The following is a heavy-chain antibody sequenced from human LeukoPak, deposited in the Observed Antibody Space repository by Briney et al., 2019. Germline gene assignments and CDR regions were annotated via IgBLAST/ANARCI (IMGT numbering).Heavy chain of an antibody. CDR1: GGSISSYY. V-gene: IGHV4-59*01. CDR3: ARARDILTGHAFDI. CDR2: IYYSGST. D-gene: IGHD3-9*01. Sequence: SETLSLTCTVSGGSISSYYWSWIRQPPGKGLEWIGYIYYSGSTNYNPSLKSRVTISVDTSKNQFSLKLSSVTAADTAVYYCARARDILTGHAFDIWGQGTMVTVSS. J-gene: IGHJ3*02.